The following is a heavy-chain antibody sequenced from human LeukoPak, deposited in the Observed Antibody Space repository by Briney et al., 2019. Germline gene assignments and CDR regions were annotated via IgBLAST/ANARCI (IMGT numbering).Heavy chain of an antibody. J-gene: IGHJ4*02. CDR1: GFTFSSYG. D-gene: IGHD1-1*01. V-gene: IGHV3-30*18. CDR3: AKDSNLEYFDY. Sequence: PGGSLRLSCAASGFTFSSYGMHWVRQAPGKGLEWVAVISYDGSNKYYADSVKGRFTISRDNSKNTLYLHKNSLRAEDTAVYYCAKDSNLEYFDYWGQGTLVTVSS. CDR2: ISYDGSNK.